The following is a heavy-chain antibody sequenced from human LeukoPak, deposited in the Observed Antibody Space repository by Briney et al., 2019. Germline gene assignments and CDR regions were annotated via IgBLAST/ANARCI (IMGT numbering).Heavy chain of an antibody. V-gene: IGHV4-34*01. Sequence: SETLSLTCAVYGGSFSGYYWSWLRQPPGKGLEWIGEINHSGSTNYTPSLKSRVTISVDTSKNQFSLKLNSVTAADTAVYFCARVRYSGTYYPDYWGQGTLVTVSS. J-gene: IGHJ4*02. CDR3: ARVRYSGTYYPDY. CDR1: GGSFSGYY. D-gene: IGHD1-26*01. CDR2: INHSGST.